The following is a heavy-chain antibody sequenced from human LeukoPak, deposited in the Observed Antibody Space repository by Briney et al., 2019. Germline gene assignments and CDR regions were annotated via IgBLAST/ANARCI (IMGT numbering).Heavy chain of an antibody. CDR3: ASYVWGSYRPDY. J-gene: IGHJ4*02. V-gene: IGHV1-18*01. CDR1: GYTFTSYG. Sequence: SVKVSCKASGYTFTSYGISWVRQAPGQGLEWMGWIRAYNGNTNYAQKLQGRVTMTTDTSTSTAYMELRSLRSDDTAVYYCASYVWGSYRPDYWGQGTLVTVSS. D-gene: IGHD3-16*02. CDR2: IRAYNGNT.